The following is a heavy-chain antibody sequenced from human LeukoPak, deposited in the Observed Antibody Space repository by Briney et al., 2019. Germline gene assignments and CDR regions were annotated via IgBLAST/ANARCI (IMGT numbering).Heavy chain of an antibody. CDR2: INPSGGST. V-gene: IGHV1-46*01. J-gene: IGHJ5*02. CDR1: GYTFTSYY. Sequence: ASVKVSCKASGYTFTSYYMHWVRQAPGQGLEWMEVINPSGGSTSYAQKFQGRVTMTRDTSTSTVYMELSSLRSEDTAVYYCARGGDVYGSGPNWFDPWGQGTLVTVSS. CDR3: ARGGDVYGSGPNWFDP. D-gene: IGHD3-10*01.